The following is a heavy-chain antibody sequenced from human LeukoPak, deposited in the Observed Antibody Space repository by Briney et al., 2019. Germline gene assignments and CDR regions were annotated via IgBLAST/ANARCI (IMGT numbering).Heavy chain of an antibody. V-gene: IGHV4-59*12. CDR3: ARDRPLDAFDV. CDR2: VYYSGST. J-gene: IGHJ3*01. CDR1: GGSISPYY. Sequence: SETLSLTCTVSGGSISPYYWSWIRQPPGKGLEWIGYVYYSGSTTYNPSLRSRVTISVDTSKNQFSLKLTSVTAADTAVYYCARDRPLDAFDVWGQGTMVTVSS.